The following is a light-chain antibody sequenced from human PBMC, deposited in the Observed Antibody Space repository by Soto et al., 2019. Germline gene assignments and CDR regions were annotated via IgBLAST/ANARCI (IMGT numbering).Light chain of an antibody. CDR3: QQYSTEST. CDR1: QNVSNC. V-gene: IGKV1-5*03. Sequence: DVVMTQSPSTLPTSIGDRVTITCRASQNVSNCLAWYQQKPGTAPTLLIYKASRVESGVPSRFGASGSGTDFTLTSNILHSDDFATYFWQQYSTESTFGQGTKLEIK. CDR2: KAS. J-gene: IGKJ2*01.